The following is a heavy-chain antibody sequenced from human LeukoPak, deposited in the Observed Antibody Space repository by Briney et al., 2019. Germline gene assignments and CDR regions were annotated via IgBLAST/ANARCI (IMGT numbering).Heavy chain of an antibody. J-gene: IGHJ6*03. CDR2: IYHSGST. CDR1: GGSISSSNW. V-gene: IGHV4-4*02. CDR3: ARDRGVGATPYYYYMDV. Sequence: SGTLSLTCAVSGGSISSSNWWSWVRQPPGKGLEWIGEIYHSGSTNYNPSLRSRVTISVDTSKNQFSLKLSSVTAADTAVYYCARDRGVGATPYYYYMDVWGKGTAVTVSS. D-gene: IGHD1-26*01.